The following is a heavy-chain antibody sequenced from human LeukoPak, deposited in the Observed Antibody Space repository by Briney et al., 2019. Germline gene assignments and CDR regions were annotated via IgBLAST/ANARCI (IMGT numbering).Heavy chain of an antibody. CDR1: GFTFSSDA. D-gene: IGHD6-13*01. V-gene: IGHV3-23*01. Sequence: GGSLRLSCAASGFTFSSDAMSWVRQAPGEGLEWVSAISGSGGSTYYADSVKGRFTISRDNSKNTLYLQMNSLRAEDTAVYYCAKDQGGSSSWYSKFDYWGQGTLVTVSS. CDR3: AKDQGGSSSWYSKFDY. J-gene: IGHJ4*02. CDR2: ISGSGGST.